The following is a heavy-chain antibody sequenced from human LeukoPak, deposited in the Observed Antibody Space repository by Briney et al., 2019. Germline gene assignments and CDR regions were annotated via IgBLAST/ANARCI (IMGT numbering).Heavy chain of an antibody. J-gene: IGHJ2*01. CDR2: IIPIFGTA. D-gene: IGHD5-18*01. V-gene: IGHV1-69*05. CDR3: AREAKSYSYGYNLFYWYFDL. CDR1: GGTFSSYA. Sequence: SVKVSCKASGGTFSSYAISWVRQAPGQGLEWMGRIIPIFGTANYAQKFQGRVTITTDESTSTAYMELSSLRSEDTAVYYCAREAKSYSYGYNLFYWYFDLWGRDTLVTVSS.